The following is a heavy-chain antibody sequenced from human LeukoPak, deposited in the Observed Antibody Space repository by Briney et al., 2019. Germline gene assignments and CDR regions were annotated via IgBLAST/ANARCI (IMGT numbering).Heavy chain of an antibody. CDR3: AKGGVLQYNWFDP. J-gene: IGHJ5*02. CDR1: GASISVYH. D-gene: IGHD3-10*01. Sequence: SETLSLTCTVSGASISVYHWSWIRQPPGKGPEWIGCIYYNGSANYNPSLKSRVTISGDTFKNQFSLKLSSVTAADTAVYYCAKGGVLQYNWFDPWGQGTLVTVSS. V-gene: IGHV4-59*01. CDR2: IYYNGSA.